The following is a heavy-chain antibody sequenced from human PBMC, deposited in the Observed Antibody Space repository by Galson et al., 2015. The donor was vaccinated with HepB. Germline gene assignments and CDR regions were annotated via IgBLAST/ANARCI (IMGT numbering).Heavy chain of an antibody. CDR1: GFTFSSYA. D-gene: IGHD2-2*01. Sequence: SLRLSCAASGFTFSSYAMQWVRQAPGKGLEWVAVISYDGSNKYYADSVKGRFTISRDNSKNTLYLQMNSLRAEDTAVYYCARDRDIVVVPAATHFFDYWGQGTLVTVSS. CDR3: ARDRDIVVVPAATHFFDY. CDR2: ISYDGSNK. V-gene: IGHV3-30*04. J-gene: IGHJ4*02.